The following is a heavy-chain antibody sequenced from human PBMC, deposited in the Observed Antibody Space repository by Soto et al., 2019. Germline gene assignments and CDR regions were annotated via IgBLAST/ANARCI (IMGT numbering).Heavy chain of an antibody. CDR3: AIRTPVGSYYWFDP. CDR1: GYTLTELS. D-gene: IGHD1-26*01. CDR2: FDPEDGET. Sequence: ASVKVSCKVSGYTLTELSMHWVRQAPGKGLEWMGGFDPEDGETIYAQKFQGRVTMTEDTSTDTAYMELSSLRSEDTAVYYCAIRTPVGSYYWFDPWGQGTLVTVSS. V-gene: IGHV1-24*01. J-gene: IGHJ5*02.